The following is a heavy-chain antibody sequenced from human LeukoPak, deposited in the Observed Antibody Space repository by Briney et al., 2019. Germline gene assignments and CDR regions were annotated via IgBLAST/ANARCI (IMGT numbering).Heavy chain of an antibody. CDR2: INHSGST. D-gene: IGHD2-21*02. V-gene: IGHV4-34*01. CDR1: GGSFSGYY. Sequence: SETLSLTCAVYGGSFSGYYWSWIRQPPGKGLEWIGEINHSGSTNYNPSLKSRVTISVDTSKNQFSLKPSSVTAADTAVYYCAASSRFVVVTAIRYYYYGMDVWGQGTTVTVSS. CDR3: AASSRFVVVTAIRYYYYGMDV. J-gene: IGHJ6*02.